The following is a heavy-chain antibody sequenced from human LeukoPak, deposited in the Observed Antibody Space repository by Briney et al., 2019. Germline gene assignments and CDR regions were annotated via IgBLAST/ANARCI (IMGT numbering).Heavy chain of an antibody. CDR3: AKDLDGSGFYGGDS. Sequence: GGSLRLSCAASGFTFSSYAMSWVRQAPGKGLERVASISGSGGRTYYADSKKGRVTISRDKSKNTLYLQMSRLRVDDTAVYFCAKDLDGSGFYGGDSWGQGTLVTVSS. CDR1: GFTFSSYA. J-gene: IGHJ4*02. CDR2: ISGSGGRT. V-gene: IGHV3-23*01. D-gene: IGHD3-3*01.